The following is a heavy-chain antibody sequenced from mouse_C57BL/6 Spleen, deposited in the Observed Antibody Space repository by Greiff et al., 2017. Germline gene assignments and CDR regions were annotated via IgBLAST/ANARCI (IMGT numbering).Heavy chain of an antibody. CDR3: ARKGDWDGGY. CDR1: GFTFSSYA. V-gene: IGHV5S21*01. D-gene: IGHD4-1*01. Sequence: EVKLVESGEGLVKPGGSLKLSCAASGFTFSSYAMSWVRQTPEKRLEWVAYISSGGDYIYYADTVKGRFTISRDNARNTLYLQMSSLKAEDTAMYYCARKGDWDGGYWGQGTTLTVSS. CDR2: ISSGGDYI. J-gene: IGHJ2*01.